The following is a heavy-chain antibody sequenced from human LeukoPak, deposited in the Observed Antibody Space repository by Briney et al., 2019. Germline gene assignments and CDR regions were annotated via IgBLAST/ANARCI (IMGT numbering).Heavy chain of an antibody. V-gene: IGHV1-3*01. CDR1: GYTFTSYA. CDR3: ARDGGYCSGGSCYGDTWHYHYYYGMDV. J-gene: IGHJ6*04. CDR2: INAGNGNT. Sequence: ASVKVSCKASGYTFTSYAMHWVRQAPGQRLEWMGWINAGNGNTKYSQKFQGRVTITRDTSASTAYMELSSLRSEDTAVYYCARDGGYCSGGSCYGDTWHYHYYYGMDVWGKGTTVTVSS. D-gene: IGHD2-15*01.